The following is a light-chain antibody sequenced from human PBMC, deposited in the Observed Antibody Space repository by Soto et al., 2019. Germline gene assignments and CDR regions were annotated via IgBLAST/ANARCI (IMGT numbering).Light chain of an antibody. CDR2: NNN. V-gene: IGLV1-44*01. CDR3: AAWDDRLNGVV. CDR1: SSNIGSKT. Sequence: QSVLTQPPSASGTPGQRVTISCSGSSSNIGSKTVNWYQQLPGTAPKLLIYNNNQRPSGVPDRFSGSKSGTSASLAISGLQSEDEADYYCAAWDDRLNGVVFGGGTKLTV. J-gene: IGLJ3*02.